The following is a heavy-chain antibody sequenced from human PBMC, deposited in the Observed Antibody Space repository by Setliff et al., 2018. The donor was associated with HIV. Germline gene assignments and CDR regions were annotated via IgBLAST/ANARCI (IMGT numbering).Heavy chain of an antibody. V-gene: IGHV1-69*13. CDR3: ARGAWYTSGWHSSRYLDV. J-gene: IGHJ6*03. CDR1: GGAFSTYV. CDR2: IITIFGTP. Sequence: ASVKVSCKTSGGAFSTYVISWVRQAPGQGLEWMGGIITIFGTPNYAQKFQDRVTITADESTTTVYMELSSLRSEDTAVYYCARGAWYTSGWHSSRYLDVWGKGTTVTSP. D-gene: IGHD6-25*01.